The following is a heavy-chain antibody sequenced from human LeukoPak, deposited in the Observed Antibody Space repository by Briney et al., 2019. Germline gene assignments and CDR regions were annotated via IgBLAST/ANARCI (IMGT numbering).Heavy chain of an antibody. CDR3: AKDQMGLRFLEWLSPFDY. Sequence: PGGSLRLSCAASGFTFSSYAMSWVRQAPGKGLEWVSAISGSGGSTYYADSAKGRFTISRDNSKNTLYLQMNSLRAEDTAVYYCAKDQMGLRFLEWLSPFDYWGQGTLVTVSS. D-gene: IGHD3-3*01. V-gene: IGHV3-23*01. J-gene: IGHJ4*02. CDR1: GFTFSSYA. CDR2: ISGSGGST.